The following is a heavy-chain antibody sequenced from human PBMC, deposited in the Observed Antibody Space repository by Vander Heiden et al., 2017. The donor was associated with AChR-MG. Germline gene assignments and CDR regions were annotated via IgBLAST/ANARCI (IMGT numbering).Heavy chain of an antibody. Sequence: QVQLVQSGAEVKKPGSSVKVSCKASGGTFSSYTISWVRQAPEQGLEWMGGIIPFVGTTKYAQKFQDRVTLTAEKSTPTAYMELNSLRSEDTAMYYCARDGRYCSGGSCDNYDYWGQGTLVTVSS. J-gene: IGHJ4*02. CDR1: GGTFSSYT. V-gene: IGHV1-69*06. CDR3: ARDGRYCSGGSCDNYDY. D-gene: IGHD2-15*01. CDR2: IIPFVGTT.